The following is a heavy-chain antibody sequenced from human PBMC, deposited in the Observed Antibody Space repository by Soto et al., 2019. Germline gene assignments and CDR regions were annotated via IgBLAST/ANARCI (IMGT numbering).Heavy chain of an antibody. CDR3: ARSLLNVILPLAY. J-gene: IGHJ4*02. V-gene: IGHV1-2*02. D-gene: IGHD3-3*02. CDR2: INTLSGDT. CDR1: GYTFSGYY. Sequence: QVQLVQSGAEVKKPGASVKVSCKASGYTFSGYYMHWVRQAPGQGLEWMGWINTLSGDTSFPQKFQGRAALARDTSIDPAFMEVSRLTSDDTAIYYCARSLLNVILPLAYWGQGTLVSVSS.